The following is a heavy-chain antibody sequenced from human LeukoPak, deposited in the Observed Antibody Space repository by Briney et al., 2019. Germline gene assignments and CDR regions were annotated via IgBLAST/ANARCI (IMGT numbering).Heavy chain of an antibody. CDR2: IIPIFGTA. D-gene: IGHD1-26*01. J-gene: IGHJ4*02. CDR1: GGSFSSYA. CDR3: ARAGVVGAGEY. V-gene: IGHV1-69*05. Sequence: SVKVSCKASGGSFSSYAANWVRQAPGQGLEWMGRIIPIFGTANYAQKFQGRVTITTDESTSTAYMELSSLRSEDTAVYYCARAGVVGAGEYWGQGTLVTVSS.